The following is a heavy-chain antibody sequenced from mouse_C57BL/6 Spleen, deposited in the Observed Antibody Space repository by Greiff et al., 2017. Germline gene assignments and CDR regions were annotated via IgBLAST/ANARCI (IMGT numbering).Heavy chain of an antibody. D-gene: IGHD1-1*01. CDR2: ISRGGDDV. Sequence: EVQRVESGEGLVKPGGSLKLSCAASGFTFSSYAMSLVRQPPEKRLGWVGYISRGGDDVYYADPVKGRFTISRDNARNTLYLQMSSLKSEDTAMYYCTREGGIYYYGSSYFDYWGQGTTLTVSS. J-gene: IGHJ2*01. V-gene: IGHV5-9-1*02. CDR3: TREGGIYYYGSSYFDY. CDR1: GFTFSSYA.